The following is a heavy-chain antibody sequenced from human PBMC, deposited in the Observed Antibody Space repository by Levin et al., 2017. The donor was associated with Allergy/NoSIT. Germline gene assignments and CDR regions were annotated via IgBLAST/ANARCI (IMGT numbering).Heavy chain of an antibody. J-gene: IGHJ4*02. V-gene: IGHV4-39*01. Sequence: ASETLSLTCTVSGGSISSSSYYWGWIRQPPGKGLEWIGSIYYSGSTYYNPSLKSRVTISVDTSKNQFSLKLSSVTAADTAVYYCARRYWGYCSGGSCYSLGYFDYWGQGTLVTVSS. CDR3: ARRYWGYCSGGSCYSLGYFDY. CDR2: IYYSGST. D-gene: IGHD2-15*01. CDR1: GGSISSSSYY.